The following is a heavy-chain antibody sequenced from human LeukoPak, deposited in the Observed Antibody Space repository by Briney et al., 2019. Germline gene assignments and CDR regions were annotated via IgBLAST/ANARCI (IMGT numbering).Heavy chain of an antibody. Sequence: GGSLRLSCAASGFTFSSYSMNWVRQAPGKGLEWVSSISSSSSYIYYADSVKGRFTISRDNAKNSLYLQMNSLRAEDTAVYYCAGGRDYDILTGYYKDGGMWDTDYWGQGTLVTVSS. CDR2: ISSSSSYI. CDR1: GFTFSSYS. D-gene: IGHD3-9*01. J-gene: IGHJ4*02. V-gene: IGHV3-21*01. CDR3: AGGRDYDILTGYYKDGGMWDTDY.